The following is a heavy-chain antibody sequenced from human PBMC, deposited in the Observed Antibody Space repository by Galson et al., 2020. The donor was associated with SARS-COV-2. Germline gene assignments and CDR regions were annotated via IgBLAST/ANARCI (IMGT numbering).Heavy chain of an antibody. CDR3: GIVATTTVN. CDR1: GFTFSSYA. CDR2: ISYDGSNK. J-gene: IGHJ4*02. D-gene: IGHD5-12*01. V-gene: IGHV3-30*04. Sequence: GESLQISCAASGFTFSSYAMRWVRQAPGKGLEWVAVISYDGSNKYYADSVKGRFTISRDNSKNTLYLQMNSLRAEDTAVYYCGIVATTTVNWGQGTLVTVSS.